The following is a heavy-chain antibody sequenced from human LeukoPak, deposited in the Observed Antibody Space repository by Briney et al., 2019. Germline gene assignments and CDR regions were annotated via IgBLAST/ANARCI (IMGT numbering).Heavy chain of an antibody. D-gene: IGHD1-26*01. V-gene: IGHV3-48*03. J-gene: IGHJ4*02. CDR2: ISGSGSTI. CDR3: VRLKSGHYYHLDY. CDR1: GFIFSSYE. Sequence: GGSLRLSCAASGFIFSSYEMNWVRQAPGKGLEWVSYISGSGSTIYYADSVKGRFTVSRDNAKNSLYLQMNSLRAEDTAIYYCVRLKSGHYYHLDYWGQGTLVTVSS.